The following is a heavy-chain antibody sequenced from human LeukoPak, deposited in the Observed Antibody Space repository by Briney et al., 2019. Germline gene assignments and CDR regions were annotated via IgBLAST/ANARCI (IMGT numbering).Heavy chain of an antibody. CDR3: ARAYSGRYFDY. V-gene: IGHV1-46*01. J-gene: IGHJ4*02. CDR2: INPSGGST. CDR1: GYTFTSYY. D-gene: IGHD1-26*01. Sequence: RASVKVSCKASGYTFTSYYMHWVRQAPGQGLEWMGIINPSGGSTSYAQKFQGRVTMTRNTSISTAYMELSSLRSEDTAVYYCARAYSGRYFDYWGQGTLVTVSS.